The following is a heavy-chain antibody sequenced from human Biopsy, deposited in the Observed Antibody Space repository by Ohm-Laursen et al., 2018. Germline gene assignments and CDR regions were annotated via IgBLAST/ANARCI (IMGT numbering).Heavy chain of an antibody. D-gene: IGHD1-26*01. J-gene: IGHJ4*02. CDR3: ARGPHSGSHSCFDY. CDR2: IIPMLGTA. CDR1: GGTFINYA. V-gene: IGHV1-69*01. Sequence: VKVSCKASGGTFINYAISWVRQAPGQGLEWMGGIIPMLGTANYAQMFQGRVTISADESTSTSYMELSSLTTEDTAIYYCARGPHSGSHSCFDYWGRGTLVTVSS.